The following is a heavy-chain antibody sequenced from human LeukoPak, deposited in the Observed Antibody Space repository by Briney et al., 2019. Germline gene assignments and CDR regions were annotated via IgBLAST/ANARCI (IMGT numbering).Heavy chain of an antibody. V-gene: IGHV1-2*02. D-gene: IGHD1-26*01. CDR2: INPNSGGT. Sequence: ASEKVSCKASGYTFTGYYMHWVRQAPGQGLEWMGWINPNSGGTNYAQKFQGRVTMTRDTSISTAYMELSRLRSDDTAVYYCAREGHSGSFVFDYWGQGTLVTVSS. J-gene: IGHJ4*02. CDR3: AREGHSGSFVFDY. CDR1: GYTFTGYY.